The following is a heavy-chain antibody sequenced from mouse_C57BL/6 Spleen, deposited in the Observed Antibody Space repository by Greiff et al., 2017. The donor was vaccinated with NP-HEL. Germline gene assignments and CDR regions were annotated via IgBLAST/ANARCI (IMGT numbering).Heavy chain of an antibody. V-gene: IGHV5-4*01. CDR3: ARDTTVVSYYFDY. J-gene: IGHJ2*01. CDR2: ISDGGSYT. D-gene: IGHD1-1*01. CDR1: GFTFSSYA. Sequence: EVQRVESGGGLVKPGGSLKLSCAASGFTFSSYAMSWVRQTPEKRLEWVATISDGGSYTYYPDNVKGRFTISRDNAKNNLYLQMSHLKSEDTAMYYCARDTTVVSYYFDYWGKGTTLTVSS.